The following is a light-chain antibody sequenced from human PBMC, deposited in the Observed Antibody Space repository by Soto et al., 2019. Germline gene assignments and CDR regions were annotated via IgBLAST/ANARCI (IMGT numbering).Light chain of an antibody. CDR2: GAT. Sequence: EILFTQSLGTLSLSPGETATLSCRASQIIYNNLLAWYQQRPGQAPRLVIYGATARATGTPDRFSGSGSGTDFTLTITGLDPEDFAVYYCQQYSISPLTFGGGTKVDIK. CDR3: QQYSISPLT. J-gene: IGKJ4*01. V-gene: IGKV3-20*01. CDR1: QIIYNNL.